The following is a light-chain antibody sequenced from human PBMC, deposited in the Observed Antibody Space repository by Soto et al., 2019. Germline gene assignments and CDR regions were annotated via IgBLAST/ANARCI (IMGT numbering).Light chain of an antibody. V-gene: IGKV1-39*01. J-gene: IGKJ1*01. CDR2: GAS. CDR1: QNIDMY. Sequence: DIHMTQSPSSLSASVGDTVTITCRASQNIDMYLNWYQQKPGKAPRVLISGASNLQSGVPSRFSGSGSGKDFTLTISSLQSEDFASYFCQHTFSSPPWTFGQGTKVEVK. CDR3: QHTFSSPPWT.